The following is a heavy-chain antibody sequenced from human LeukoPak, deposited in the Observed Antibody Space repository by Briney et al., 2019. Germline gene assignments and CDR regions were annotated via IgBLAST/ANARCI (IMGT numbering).Heavy chain of an antibody. CDR2: INHCGST. Sequence: SDTLSLTCAVYGGSFSGYYWSWIRQPPGKGLEWIGEINHCGSTNYNPSLKSRVTISADTSKNQFSLKRSSATAADTAVYYCARGFYGLGSYPRRRNSYYYGLDVWGQGTTVTVSS. CDR1: GGSFSGYY. J-gene: IGHJ6*02. V-gene: IGHV4-34*01. D-gene: IGHD3-10*01. CDR3: ARGFYGLGSYPRRRNSYYYGLDV.